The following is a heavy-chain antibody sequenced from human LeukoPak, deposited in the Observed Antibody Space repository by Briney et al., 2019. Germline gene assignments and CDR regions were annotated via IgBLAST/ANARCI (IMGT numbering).Heavy chain of an antibody. CDR1: GFSLSTSGVG. Sequence: SGPTLVNPTQTLTLTCTFSGFSLSTSGVGVGWIRQPPGKALEWLALIYWNDDKRYSPSLKSRLTITKDTSKNQVVLTMTNMDPVDTATYYCAHQYCSGGSCYAEGFDYWGQGTLVTVSS. V-gene: IGHV2-5*01. CDR3: AHQYCSGGSCYAEGFDY. J-gene: IGHJ4*02. CDR2: IYWNDDK. D-gene: IGHD2-15*01.